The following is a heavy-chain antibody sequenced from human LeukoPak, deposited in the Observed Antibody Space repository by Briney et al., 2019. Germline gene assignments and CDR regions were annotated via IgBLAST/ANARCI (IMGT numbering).Heavy chain of an antibody. V-gene: IGHV4-59*12. CDR2: IYYSGRT. CDR1: GGSISSYY. CDR3: ARQLGYFQH. D-gene: IGHD3-16*01. J-gene: IGHJ1*01. Sequence: SETLSLTCTVSGGSISSYYWSWIRQPPGKGLEWIGYIYYSGRTNYNPSLKSRVTISVDTSKNQFSLKLSSVTAADTAVYYCARQLGYFQHWGQGTLVTVSS.